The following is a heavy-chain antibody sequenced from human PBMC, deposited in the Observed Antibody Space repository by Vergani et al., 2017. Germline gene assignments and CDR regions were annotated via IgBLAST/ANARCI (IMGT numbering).Heavy chain of an antibody. D-gene: IGHD3-10*01. J-gene: IGHJ4*02. Sequence: QVQLVQSGAEVKKPGASVKVSCKASGYTFTSYGISWVRQAPGQGLEWMGWISAYNGNTNYAQKLQGRVTMTTDTSTSTAYMELRSLSSDDTAVYYCARDQALWFGELLYGGYYFAYWGQGTLVTVSS. V-gene: IGHV1-18*04. CDR3: ARDQALWFGELLYGGYYFAY. CDR1: GYTFTSYG. CDR2: ISAYNGNT.